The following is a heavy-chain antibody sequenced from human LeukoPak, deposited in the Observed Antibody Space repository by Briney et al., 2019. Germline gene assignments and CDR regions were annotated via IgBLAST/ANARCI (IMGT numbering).Heavy chain of an antibody. CDR3: ARDGHDHGDSPYYFDY. V-gene: IGHV3-33*01. CDR1: GFTFSSYG. J-gene: IGHJ4*02. CDR2: IWYDGSNK. Sequence: GRSLRLSCAASGFTFSSYGMHWVRQAPGKGLEWVAVIWYDGSNKYYAGSVKGRFTISRDNSKNTLYLQMNSLRAEDTAVYYCARDGHDHGDSPYYFDYWGQGTLVTVSS. D-gene: IGHD4-17*01.